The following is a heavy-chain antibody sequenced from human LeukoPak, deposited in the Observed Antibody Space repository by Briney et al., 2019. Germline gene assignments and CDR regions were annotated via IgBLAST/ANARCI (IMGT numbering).Heavy chain of an antibody. V-gene: IGHV1-3*01. CDR3: ARDMSGYDGAYYFDY. J-gene: IGHJ4*02. Sequence: ASVKVSCKASGYTFTSYAMHWVRQAPGQRLEWMGWINAGNGNTKYSQKFQGRVTITRDTSASTAYMELSSLRSEDTAVYYCARDMSGYDGAYYFDYWGQGTLVTVSS. D-gene: IGHD5-12*01. CDR2: INAGNGNT. CDR1: GYTFTSYA.